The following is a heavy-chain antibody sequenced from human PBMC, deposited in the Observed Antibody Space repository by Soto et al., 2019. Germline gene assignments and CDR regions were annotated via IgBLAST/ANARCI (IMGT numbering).Heavy chain of an antibody. CDR2: ISYSGST. CDR1: GASISSRGFY. J-gene: IGHJ4*02. D-gene: IGHD4-17*01. CDR3: ARQSTVTGNYYFDS. V-gene: IGHV4-31*03. Sequence: QVQLQESGPGLVKPSQTLSLTCPVSGASISSRGFYWTWIRQLPGKGLEWIGYISYSGSTNYSPSLKSRLNISIDTSDNHFSLKLTSVTAADTAVYYCARQSTVTGNYYFDSWVQGTLVTVAT.